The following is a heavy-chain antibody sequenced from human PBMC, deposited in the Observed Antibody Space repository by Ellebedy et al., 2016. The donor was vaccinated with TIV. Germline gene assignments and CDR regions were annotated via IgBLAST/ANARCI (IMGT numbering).Heavy chain of an antibody. Sequence: SLKISCAASGFTFDDYGMHWVRQAPGKGLEWVSGISWNSGSIGYADSVKGRFTISRDNSKNTLYLQMNSLRAEDTAVYYCAKDLKYSSGWFSLDYWGQGTLVTVSS. V-gene: IGHV3-9*01. J-gene: IGHJ4*02. CDR1: GFTFDDYG. CDR2: ISWNSGSI. CDR3: AKDLKYSSGWFSLDY. D-gene: IGHD6-19*01.